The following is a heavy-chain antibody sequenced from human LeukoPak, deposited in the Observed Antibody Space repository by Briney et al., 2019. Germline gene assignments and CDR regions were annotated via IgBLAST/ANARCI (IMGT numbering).Heavy chain of an antibody. D-gene: IGHD1-26*01. CDR2: IRSKANSYAT. CDR1: GFTFSGSA. CDR3: TRLYGSSQGY. J-gene: IGHJ4*02. Sequence: PGGSLRLSCAASGFTFSGSAMHWVREASGKVLEWVGRIRSKANSYATAYAASVKGRFTISRDDSKNTAYLQMNSLKAEDTAVYYCTRLYGSSQGYWGQGTLVTVSS. V-gene: IGHV3-73*01.